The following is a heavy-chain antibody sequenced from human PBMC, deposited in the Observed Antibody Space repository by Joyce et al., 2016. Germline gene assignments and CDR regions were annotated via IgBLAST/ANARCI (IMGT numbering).Heavy chain of an antibody. Sequence: QVQLVGSGGGVVQPGRSLRLSCAASGFTFRSYGMHWVRQAPGKGLEWVEVIWYDGSKKYHGDFVKGRFTITRDNSKNTLYLQMNSLRAEDTAVYYCAGDISRGSLDWGQGTLVTVSP. J-gene: IGHJ4*02. CDR1: GFTFRSYG. CDR2: IWYDGSKK. V-gene: IGHV3-33*01. D-gene: IGHD3-10*01. CDR3: AGDISRGSLD.